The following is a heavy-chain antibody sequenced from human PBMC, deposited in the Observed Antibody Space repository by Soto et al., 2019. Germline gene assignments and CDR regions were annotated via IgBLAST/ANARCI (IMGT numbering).Heavy chain of an antibody. V-gene: IGHV5-51*01. Sequence: WELLKVSCRGAGYNCANYWIGWVRQMPGKGLEWMGIIYPGDSDTRYSPSFQGQVTISADKSISTAYLQWSSLKASDTAMYYCARTSAAGKYYYGMDVWGQGTTVTVSS. CDR2: IYPGDSDT. D-gene: IGHD6-13*01. CDR1: GYNCANYW. J-gene: IGHJ6*02. CDR3: ARTSAAGKYYYGMDV.